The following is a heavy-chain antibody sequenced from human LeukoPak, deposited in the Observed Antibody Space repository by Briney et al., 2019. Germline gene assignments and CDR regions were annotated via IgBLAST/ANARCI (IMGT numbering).Heavy chain of an antibody. D-gene: IGHD2/OR15-2a*01. CDR1: GGSISSYY. CDR3: AGHHPRNTVDF. CDR2: ISDIGSI. V-gene: IGHV4-59*08. J-gene: IGHJ4*02. Sequence: QTSETLSLTCTVSGGSISSYYWSWIRQPPGKGLEWIAYISDIGSINYNPSLKSRVTISLETSKNQLSLKLSSVTAADTAVYYCAGHHPRNTVDFWGQGTLVTVSS.